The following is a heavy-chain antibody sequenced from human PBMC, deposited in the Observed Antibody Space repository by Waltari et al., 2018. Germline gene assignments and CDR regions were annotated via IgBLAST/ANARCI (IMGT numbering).Heavy chain of an antibody. D-gene: IGHD3-10*01. CDR2: SYYSGRT. V-gene: IGHV4-59*11. J-gene: IGHJ4*02. CDR3: AREGPFRALDY. CDR1: GGSISSHY. Sequence: QVQLQESGPGLVKPSETLSLTCTVSGGSISSHYWSWIRQPPGKGLEWIGYSYYSGRTNYNPTLKSRVTISVDTSKNQVSLKLSSVTAADTAVYYCAREGPFRALDYWGQGTLVTVSS.